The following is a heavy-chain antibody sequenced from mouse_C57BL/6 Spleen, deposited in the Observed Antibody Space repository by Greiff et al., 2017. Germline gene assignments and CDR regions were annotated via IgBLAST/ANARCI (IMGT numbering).Heavy chain of an antibody. Sequence: QVQLQQSGAELARPGASVKLSCKASGYTFTSYGISWVKQRTGQGLEWIGEIYPRSGNTYYNEKFKGKATLTADKSSSTAYMELRSLTSEDSAVYFCARWDYDYDLNYWGQGTTLTVSS. CDR2: IYPRSGNT. J-gene: IGHJ2*01. V-gene: IGHV1-81*01. CDR1: GYTFTSYG. D-gene: IGHD2-4*01. CDR3: ARWDYDYDLNY.